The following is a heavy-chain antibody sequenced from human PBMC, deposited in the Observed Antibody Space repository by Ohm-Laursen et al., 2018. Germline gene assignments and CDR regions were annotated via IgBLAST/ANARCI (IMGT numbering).Heavy chain of an antibody. V-gene: IGHV3-11*01. CDR3: ARTAYYDSSGYYYLLDFDY. CDR2: ISSSGSTI. J-gene: IGHJ4*02. Sequence: SLRLSCAASGFTFSDYYMSWIRQAPGKGLEWVSYISSSGSTIYYADSVKGRITISRDNAKNSLYLQMNSLRAEDTAVYYCARTAYYDSSGYYYLLDFDYWGQGTLVTVSS. D-gene: IGHD3-22*01. CDR1: GFTFSDYY.